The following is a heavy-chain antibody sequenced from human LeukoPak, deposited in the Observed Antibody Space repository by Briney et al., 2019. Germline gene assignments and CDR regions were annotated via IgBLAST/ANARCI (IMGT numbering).Heavy chain of an antibody. Sequence: GGSLRLSCAASGFTFSSYEMNWVRQAPGKGLEWVAYIISIGSTIYYTDSVKGRFTISRDNPKNSLYLQMNTLRAEDTAVYYCASNGNLDAFDIWGQGTMVTVSS. CDR1: GFTFSSYE. CDR3: ASNGNLDAFDI. CDR2: IISIGSTI. D-gene: IGHD4-23*01. J-gene: IGHJ3*02. V-gene: IGHV3-48*03.